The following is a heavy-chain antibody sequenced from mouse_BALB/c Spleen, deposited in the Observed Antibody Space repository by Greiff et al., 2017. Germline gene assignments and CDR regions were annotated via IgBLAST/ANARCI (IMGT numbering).Heavy chain of an antibody. CDR3: ARGYGSLYFDY. J-gene: IGHJ2*01. Sequence: EVKVVESGGGLVKPGGSLKLSCAASGFTFSDYYMYWVRQTPEKRLEWVATISDGGSYTYYPDSVKGRFTISRDNAKNNLYLQMSSLKSEDTAMYYCARGYGSLYFDYWGQGTTLTVSS. CDR1: GFTFSDYY. CDR2: ISDGGSYT. V-gene: IGHV5-4*02. D-gene: IGHD1-1*01.